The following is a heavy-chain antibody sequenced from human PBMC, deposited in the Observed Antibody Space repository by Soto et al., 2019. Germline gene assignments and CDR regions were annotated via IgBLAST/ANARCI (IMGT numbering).Heavy chain of an antibody. CDR1: GFTFSSYA. Sequence: GGSLRLSCAASGFTFSSYAMSWVRQAPGKGLEWVSAISGSGGSTYYADSVKGRFTISRDNSKNTLYLQMNSLRAEDTALYYCAKDRVSSLYYYYGMDVWGQGTTVTVSS. CDR3: AKDRVSSLYYYYGMDV. J-gene: IGHJ6*02. D-gene: IGHD6-6*01. CDR2: ISGSGGST. V-gene: IGHV3-23*01.